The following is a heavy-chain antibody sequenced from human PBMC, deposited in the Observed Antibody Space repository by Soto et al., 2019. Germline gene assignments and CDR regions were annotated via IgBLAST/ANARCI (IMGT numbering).Heavy chain of an antibody. V-gene: IGHV6-1*01. CDR2: TYYRSKWYN. CDR1: GDSVSSNSAA. Sequence: SQTLSLTCAISGDSVSSNSAAWNWIRLSPSRGLEWLGRTYYRSKWYNDYAVSVKSRITINPDTSKNQFSLQLNSVTPEDAGVYYCTRDGMTTGDTWGPGTLVTVSS. J-gene: IGHJ4*02. CDR3: TRDGMTTGDT. D-gene: IGHD2-21*02.